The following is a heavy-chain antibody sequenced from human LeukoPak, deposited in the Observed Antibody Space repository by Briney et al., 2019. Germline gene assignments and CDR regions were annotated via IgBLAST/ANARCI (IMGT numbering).Heavy chain of an antibody. Sequence: GGSLRLSCAASGFTFSSYGMHWVRQAPGKGLEWVAFIRYDGSNKYYADSVKGRFTISRDNSKNTLYLQMNSLRAEDTAVYYCAKGAWQWLTPIDYWGQGTLVTVSS. D-gene: IGHD6-19*01. CDR3: AKGAWQWLTPIDY. CDR1: GFTFSSYG. CDR2: IRYDGSNK. V-gene: IGHV3-30*02. J-gene: IGHJ4*02.